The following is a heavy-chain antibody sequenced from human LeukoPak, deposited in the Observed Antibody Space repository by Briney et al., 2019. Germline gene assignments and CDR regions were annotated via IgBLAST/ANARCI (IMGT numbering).Heavy chain of an antibody. D-gene: IGHD3-16*01. CDR1: GYTFTSYG. CDR2: ISAYNGNT. V-gene: IGHV1-18*01. CDR3: ARKGGTRGEYYFDY. J-gene: IGHJ4*02. Sequence: ASVKVSCKASGYTFTSYGISWVRQAPGQGLEWMGWISAYNGNTNYTQKLQGRVTMTTDTSTSTAYMELRSLRSDDTAVYYCARKGGTRGEYYFDYWGQGTLVTVSS.